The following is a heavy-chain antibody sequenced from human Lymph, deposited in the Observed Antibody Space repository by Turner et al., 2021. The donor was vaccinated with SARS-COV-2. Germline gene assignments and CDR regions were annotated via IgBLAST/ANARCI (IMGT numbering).Heavy chain of an antibody. D-gene: IGHD3-22*01. CDR2: ISYDGSDK. CDR1: GFTFSSYA. V-gene: IGHV3-30*04. CDR3: ARDRDSSGWVDY. Sequence: QVQLVESGGGVVQPGRSLRLSCAASGFTFSSYAMPWVRQAPGKGLGWVAFISYDGSDKYYADSVKGRFTFSRDNSKNTLYLQMNSLRAEDTAVYYCARDRDSSGWVDYWGQGTLVTVSS. J-gene: IGHJ4*02.